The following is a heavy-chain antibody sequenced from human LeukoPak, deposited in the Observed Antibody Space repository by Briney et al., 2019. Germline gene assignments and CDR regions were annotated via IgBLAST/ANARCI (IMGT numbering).Heavy chain of an antibody. V-gene: IGHV3-21*01. Sequence: GGSLRLSCAASGFTFNSYSLNWVRQAPGRGLEWVSSISSGSGYIYYADSVKGRFTISRDDAKNTLFLQMNSLRAEDTAVYYCARGGYYGSFDYWGQGTLVTVSS. J-gene: IGHJ4*02. CDR2: ISSGSGYI. D-gene: IGHD3-22*01. CDR1: GFTFNSYS. CDR3: ARGGYYGSFDY.